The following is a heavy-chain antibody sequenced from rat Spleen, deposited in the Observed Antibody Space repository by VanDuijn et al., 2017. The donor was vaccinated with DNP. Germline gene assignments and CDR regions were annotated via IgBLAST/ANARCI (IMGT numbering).Heavy chain of an antibody. V-gene: IGHV5-22*01. CDR2: ISYFGDNT. J-gene: IGHJ2*01. CDR1: GFTFSDYY. CDR3: ARHGRRVFDY. D-gene: IGHD1-11*01. Sequence: EVRLVESGGGLVQPGRSLKLSCAASGFTFSDYYMAWVRQAPTKGLELVAYISYFGDNTYSGDSVKGRFTISRDNAKSTLYLEMNSLRSEDMATYYCARHGRRVFDYWGQGVMVTVSS.